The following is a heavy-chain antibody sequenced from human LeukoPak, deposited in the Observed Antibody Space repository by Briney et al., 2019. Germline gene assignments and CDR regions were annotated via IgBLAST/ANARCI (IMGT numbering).Heavy chain of an antibody. CDR1: GDSISSSSYY. Sequence: PSETLSLTCTVSGDSISSSSYYWAWIRQPPGKGLEWIGSIYYSGSTYYNPSLKSRVTISVDTSKNQFSLRLSSVTAADTAVYYCARDSTYYYGSGSSLNWFNPWGQGTLVTVSS. CDR2: IYYSGST. V-gene: IGHV4-39*02. J-gene: IGHJ5*02. CDR3: ARDSTYYYGSGSSLNWFNP. D-gene: IGHD3-10*01.